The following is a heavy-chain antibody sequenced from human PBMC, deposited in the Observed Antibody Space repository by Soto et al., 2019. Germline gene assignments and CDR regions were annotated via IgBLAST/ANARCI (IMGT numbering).Heavy chain of an antibody. Sequence: GGSLRVPWAASGFTCSNHWGNWVRQAPGKGLEWVASIKQDGSDIYYVDSVKGRFTISRDNTKNSLYLQMNSLRGEDTAVYYCATSESGSYSYWGQGALVTVSS. V-gene: IGHV3-7*05. D-gene: IGHD1-26*01. CDR1: GFTCSNHW. CDR3: ATSESGSYSY. J-gene: IGHJ4*02. CDR2: IKQDGSDI.